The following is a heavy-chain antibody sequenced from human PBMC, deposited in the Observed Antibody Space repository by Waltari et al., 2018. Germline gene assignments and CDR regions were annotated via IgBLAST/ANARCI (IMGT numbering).Heavy chain of an antibody. CDR3: ARDVIPGRLGY. D-gene: IGHD2-21*01. Sequence: QVQLQESGPGLVKPSETLSLTCTVPGGSISSYYWTWIRQPPGKGLEWIGYIYYSGSTNYNPSLKSRVTISVDTSKNQFSLKLSSVTAADTAVYYCARDVIPGRLGYWGQGTLVTVSS. V-gene: IGHV4-59*01. J-gene: IGHJ4*02. CDR1: GGSISSYY. CDR2: IYYSGST.